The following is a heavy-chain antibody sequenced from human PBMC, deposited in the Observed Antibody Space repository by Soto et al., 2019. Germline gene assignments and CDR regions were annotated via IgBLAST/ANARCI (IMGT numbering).Heavy chain of an antibody. Sequence: QVQLVESGGGVVQPGRSLRLSCAASGFTFSSYGMHWVRHAPGKGLEWVAVISYDGSNKYYADSVKGRFTISRDNSKNTLYLQMNSLRAEDTAVYYCAKDGYYYDSSGYYPFDYWGQGTLVTVSS. CDR2: ISYDGSNK. J-gene: IGHJ4*02. V-gene: IGHV3-30*18. CDR3: AKDGYYYDSSGYYPFDY. D-gene: IGHD3-22*01. CDR1: GFTFSSYG.